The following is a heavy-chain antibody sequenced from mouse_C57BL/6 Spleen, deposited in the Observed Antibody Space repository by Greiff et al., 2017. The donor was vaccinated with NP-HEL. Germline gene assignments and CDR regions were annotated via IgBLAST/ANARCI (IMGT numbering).Heavy chain of an antibody. CDR2: IDPEDGDT. CDR1: GFNITDYY. J-gene: IGHJ3*01. V-gene: IGHV14-1*01. Sequence: EVQLQQSGAELVRPGASVKLSCTASGFNITDYYMHWVKQRPEQGLEWIGRIDPEDGDTEYAPKFQGKATMTADTSSNTAYLQLSSLTSEDTAVYYCTIQNYGSSYNAYWGKGTLVTVSA. D-gene: IGHD1-1*01. CDR3: TIQNYGSSYNAY.